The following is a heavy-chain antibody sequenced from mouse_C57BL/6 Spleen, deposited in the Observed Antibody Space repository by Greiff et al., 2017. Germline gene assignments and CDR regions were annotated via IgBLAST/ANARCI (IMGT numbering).Heavy chain of an antibody. CDR2: IYPGSGST. D-gene: IGHD2-4*01. Sequence: QVQLQQSGPELVKPGASVKMSCKASGYTFTSYWITWVKQRPGQGLEWIGDIYPGSGSTNYNEKFKSKATLTVDTSSSTAYMQLSSLTSEDSAVYYCARSYDYDVWFAYWGQGTLVTVSA. CDR1: GYTFTSYW. CDR3: ARSYDYDVWFAY. V-gene: IGHV1-55*01. J-gene: IGHJ3*01.